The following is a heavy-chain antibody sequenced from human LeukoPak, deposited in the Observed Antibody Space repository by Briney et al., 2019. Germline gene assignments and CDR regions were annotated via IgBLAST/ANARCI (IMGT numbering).Heavy chain of an antibody. J-gene: IGHJ4*02. CDR2: IKQDGSEK. CDR1: GFTFSSYW. D-gene: IGHD2-2*02. Sequence: GGSLRLSCAASGFTFSSYWMSWVRQAPGKGLEWVANIKQDGSEKYYVDSVKGRFTISRDNAKNSLYLQMNSLRAEDTAVYYCAKGQGYCSSTSCYRSRGYDYFDYWGQGTLVTVSS. CDR3: AKGQGYCSSTSCYRSRGYDYFDY. V-gene: IGHV3-7*01.